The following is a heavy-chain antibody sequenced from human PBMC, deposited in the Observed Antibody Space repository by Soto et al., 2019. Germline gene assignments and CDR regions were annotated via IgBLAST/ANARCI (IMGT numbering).Heavy chain of an antibody. V-gene: IGHV4-30-4*01. Sequence: SETLSLTCTVSGGSTSSDNYWSWIRHPPGKGLEWFGHIYYSGNTDYNPSLKSRLAISIDTSKNQFSLKLSSVTAADKAVYFCAREGGESSDGLYYFDSWGQGSLVAVSS. CDR2: IYYSGNT. J-gene: IGHJ4*02. CDR3: AREGGESSDGLYYFDS. D-gene: IGHD3-16*01. CDR1: GGSTSSDNY.